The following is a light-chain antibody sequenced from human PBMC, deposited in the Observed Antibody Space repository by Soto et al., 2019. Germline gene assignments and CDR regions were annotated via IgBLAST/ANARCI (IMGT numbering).Light chain of an antibody. V-gene: IGLV2-14*01. CDR1: SSGVGGYNY. J-gene: IGLJ2*01. CDR3: SSYTSSSTLV. Sequence: QSALTQPASVSGSPGQSITISCTGTSSGVGGYNYVSWYQQHPGRAPKFMIYDVSNRPSGVSNRFSGSKSGNTASLTISGLQAEDESDYYCSSYTSSSTLVFGGGTKVTVL. CDR2: DVS.